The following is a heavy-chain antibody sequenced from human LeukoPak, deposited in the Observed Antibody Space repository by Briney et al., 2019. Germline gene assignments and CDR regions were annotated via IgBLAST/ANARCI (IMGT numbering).Heavy chain of an antibody. CDR1: GYTFTSYG. D-gene: IGHD4-23*01. CDR3: TRETPSRYFDY. Sequence: ASVKVSCKASGYTFTSYGINWVRQATGQGLEWMGWMNPNSGNTGYAQKFQGRITITRNTSISTAYMELSSLRSEDTAVYYCTRETPSRYFDYWGQGTLVTVSS. V-gene: IGHV1-8*03. CDR2: MNPNSGNT. J-gene: IGHJ4*02.